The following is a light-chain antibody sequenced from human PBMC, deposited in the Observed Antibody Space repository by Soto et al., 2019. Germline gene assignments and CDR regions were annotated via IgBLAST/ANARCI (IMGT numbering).Light chain of an antibody. CDR1: QSLSTYS. V-gene: IGKV3-20*01. CDR3: QQYEASPLT. J-gene: IGKJ3*01. Sequence: EIVLTQSPGTLSLSPGERATLSCRASQSLSTYSLAWYQQKPGQTPRLLIYAASTRDTDIPDRFNGSGSGTDFALTISRLEPDDFALYYCQQYEASPLTFGPGTKVDVK. CDR2: AAS.